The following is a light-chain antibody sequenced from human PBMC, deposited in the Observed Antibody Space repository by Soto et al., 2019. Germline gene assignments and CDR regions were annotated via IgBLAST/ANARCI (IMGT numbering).Light chain of an antibody. Sequence: QSALTQPASVSGSPGQSITISCTGTSSDVGGHNYVSWYQQHPGKAPKLMIYDVSNRPSGVSNRFSGSKSGNTASLTISGLQAEDEADYYCSSYTSSSFYVFGTGTKVTVL. CDR3: SSYTSSSFYV. CDR2: DVS. V-gene: IGLV2-14*01. J-gene: IGLJ1*01. CDR1: SSDVGGHNY.